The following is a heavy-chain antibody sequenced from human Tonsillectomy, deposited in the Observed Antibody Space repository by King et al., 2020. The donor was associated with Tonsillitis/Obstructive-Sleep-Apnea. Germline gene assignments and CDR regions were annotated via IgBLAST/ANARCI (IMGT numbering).Heavy chain of an antibody. J-gene: IGHJ6*04. D-gene: IGHD6-13*01. V-gene: IGHV3-30*04. CDR3: ARAPGIAESTINYYFGMDG. CDR2: IAYDGSNK. Sequence: QLVQSGGGVVQPGRSLRLSCAASGFTFSSYAMHWVRQAPGKGLEWVAVIAYDGSNKDYADSVKGRFTISRDNSKNTLYLQMNSLRAEDAAVYWCARAPGIAESTINYYFGMDGWGEGTVVTVSS. CDR1: GFTFSSYA.